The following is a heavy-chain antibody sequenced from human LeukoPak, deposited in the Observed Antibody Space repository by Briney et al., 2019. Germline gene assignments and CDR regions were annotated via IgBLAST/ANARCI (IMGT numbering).Heavy chain of an antibody. D-gene: IGHD3-3*01. CDR1: GGSFSSGSYY. CDR3: ARRYDFWSGPYMDV. J-gene: IGHJ6*03. Sequence: PSQTLSLTCTVSGGSFSSGSYYWSWIRPPAGQGLEWIGRIYSSGSNNYNPSHKSRATISVNTSKNQFSLKLSSVTAADTAVYYCARRYDFWSGPYMDVWGKGTTVTVSS. V-gene: IGHV4-61*02. CDR2: IYSSGSN.